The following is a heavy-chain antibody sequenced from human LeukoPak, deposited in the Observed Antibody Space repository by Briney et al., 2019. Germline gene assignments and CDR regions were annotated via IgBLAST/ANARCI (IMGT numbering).Heavy chain of an antibody. D-gene: IGHD3-10*01. CDR3: ARDLYGSGRYQRDY. V-gene: IGHV3-7*01. CDR2: IKQDGSEK. CDR1: GFTFSSYW. Sequence: GGSLRLSCAASGFTFSSYWMSWVRQAPGKGLEWVANIKQDGSEKYYVDSVKGRFTISRDNAKTSLYLQMNSLRAEDTAVYYCARDLYGSGRYQRDYWGQGTLVTVSS. J-gene: IGHJ4*02.